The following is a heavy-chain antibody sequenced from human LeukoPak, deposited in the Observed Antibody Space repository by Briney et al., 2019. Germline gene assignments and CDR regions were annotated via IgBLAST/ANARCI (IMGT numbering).Heavy chain of an antibody. D-gene: IGHD3-22*01. J-gene: IGHJ4*02. V-gene: IGHV4-39*01. CDR2: IYYSGSI. Sequence: SETLSLTCTVSGGSISSCSHYWGWIRQPPGKGLEWIGSIYYSGSIYYNPSLKSRVIISVDTSKNQFSLKLSSVTAADTAVYYCARQKITTSDYWGQGTLVTVSS. CDR3: ARQKITTSDY. CDR1: GGSISSCSHY.